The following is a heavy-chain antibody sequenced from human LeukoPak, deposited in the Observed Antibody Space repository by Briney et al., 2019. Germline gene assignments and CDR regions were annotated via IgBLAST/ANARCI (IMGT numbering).Heavy chain of an antibody. D-gene: IGHD1-26*01. Sequence: GGSLRLSCAASGFTFTTYWMSWVRQAPGKGLEWVANINQEGSDKYYVDSVKGRFTISRDNAKNSLYLQMSSLRAEDTAVYYCARGSTMGATDAFDIWGQGTMVTVSS. J-gene: IGHJ3*02. CDR1: GFTFTTYW. CDR3: ARGSTMGATDAFDI. V-gene: IGHV3-7*01. CDR2: INQEGSDK.